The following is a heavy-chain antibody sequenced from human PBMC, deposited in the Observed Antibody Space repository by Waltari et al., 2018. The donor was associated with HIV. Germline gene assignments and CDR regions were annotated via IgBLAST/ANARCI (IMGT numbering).Heavy chain of an antibody. J-gene: IGHJ4*02. D-gene: IGHD1-26*01. CDR1: GFTFSSYS. V-gene: IGHV3-21*01. CDR3: ARDLQGIVGATTSFDY. CDR2: ISSSSSYI. Sequence: EVQLVESGGGLVKPGGSLRLSCAASGFTFSSYSINWVRQAPGKGLEWVSSISSSSSYIYYADSVKGRFTISRDNAKNSLYLQMNSLRAEDTAVYYCARDLQGIVGATTSFDYWGQGTLVTVSS.